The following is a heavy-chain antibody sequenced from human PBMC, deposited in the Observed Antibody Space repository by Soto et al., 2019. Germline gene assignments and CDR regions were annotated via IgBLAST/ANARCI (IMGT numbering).Heavy chain of an antibody. CDR2: IYYSGST. Sequence: LTGALADGCDRSDHWSWIRQPPGKGLEWIGYIYYSGSTNYNPSLKSRVTISVDTSKNQFSLKLSSVTAADTAVYYCARTLYSYGPRFDYWGQGTLVTVSS. J-gene: IGHJ4*02. CDR1: DGCDRSDH. CDR3: ARTLYSYGPRFDY. V-gene: IGHV4-59*02. D-gene: IGHD5-18*01.